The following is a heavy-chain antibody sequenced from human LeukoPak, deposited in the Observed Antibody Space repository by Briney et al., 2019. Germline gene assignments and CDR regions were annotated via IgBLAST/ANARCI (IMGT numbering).Heavy chain of an antibody. D-gene: IGHD3-10*01. CDR1: GGSFSGYY. Sequence: SETLSLTCAVYGGSFSGYYWSWIRQPPGKGLEWIGEINHSGSTNYNPSLKSRVTISVDTSKNQFSLKLSSVTAADTAVYYCARKGRGPYGSVNGYFDYWGQGTLVTVSS. CDR3: ARKGRGPYGSVNGYFDY. CDR2: INHSGST. V-gene: IGHV4-34*01. J-gene: IGHJ4*02.